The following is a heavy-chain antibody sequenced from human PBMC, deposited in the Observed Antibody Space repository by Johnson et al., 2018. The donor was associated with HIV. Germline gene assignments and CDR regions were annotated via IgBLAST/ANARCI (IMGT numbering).Heavy chain of an antibody. D-gene: IGHD6-13*01. J-gene: IGHJ3*02. Sequence: QEQLVESGGGVVQPGRSLRLSCAASGFTFSSYGMHWVRQAPGKGLEWVAVIWYDGSNKYYADSVKGRFTLSRDNSKNTLYLQMNSLRAEDTAVYYCAKVRRGSSWYIAFDIWGQGTMVTVSS. CDR3: AKVRRGSSWYIAFDI. CDR1: GFTFSSYG. CDR2: IWYDGSNK. V-gene: IGHV3-33*06.